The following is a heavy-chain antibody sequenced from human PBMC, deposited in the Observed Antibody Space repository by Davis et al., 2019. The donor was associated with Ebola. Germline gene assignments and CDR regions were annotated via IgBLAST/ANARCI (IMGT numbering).Heavy chain of an antibody. CDR1: GYTFTSYG. J-gene: IGHJ6*02. V-gene: IGHV1-18*04. CDR3: ARDPSILREWGCMDV. D-gene: IGHD7-27*01. CDR2: ISAYNGNT. Sequence: ASVKVSCKASGYTFTSYGISWVRQAPGQGLEWMGWISAYNGNTNYAQKLQGRVTMTTDTSTSTAYMELRSLRSDDTAVYYCARDPSILREWGCMDVWGQGTTVTVSS.